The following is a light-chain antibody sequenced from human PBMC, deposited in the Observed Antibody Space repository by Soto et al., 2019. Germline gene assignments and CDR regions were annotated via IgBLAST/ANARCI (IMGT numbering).Light chain of an antibody. CDR3: SSYINSITFVV. J-gene: IGLJ2*01. V-gene: IGLV2-14*01. CDR2: EVS. CDR1: SSDVGANNY. Sequence: QSALTQPASVSGSPGQPITISCTGTSSDVGANNYVSWYQHHPGKAPKLLIYEVSNRPSGVSSRFAGSKSGNTASLTISGLQAEDEADYYCSSYINSITFVVFGGGTKVTVL.